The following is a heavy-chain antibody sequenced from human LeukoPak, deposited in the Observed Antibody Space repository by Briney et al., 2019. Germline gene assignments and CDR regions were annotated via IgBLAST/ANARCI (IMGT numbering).Heavy chain of an antibody. Sequence: GGSLRLSCAASGFIFSSYWMTWVRQAPGKAPEWVANIRHDGREKYYVGSVKGRFIISRDNAKNSQYLQMNSLRLEDTAIYYCARGMDVWGQGTTVTVSS. CDR3: ARGMDV. CDR1: GFIFSSYW. V-gene: IGHV3-7*04. J-gene: IGHJ6*02. CDR2: IRHDGREK.